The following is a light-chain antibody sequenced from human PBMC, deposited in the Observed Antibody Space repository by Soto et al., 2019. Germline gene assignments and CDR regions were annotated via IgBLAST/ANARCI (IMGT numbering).Light chain of an antibody. V-gene: IGKV3-11*01. Sequence: EIVLTQSPATLSLSPGERATLSCRASQSVSSYLAWYQQKPGQAPRLLIYDASNRATGIPARFSGSGSGTDFTLTISSLEPEDLAVYYCQQYNNWLYTFGQGTKLEVK. CDR3: QQYNNWLYT. J-gene: IGKJ2*01. CDR1: QSVSSY. CDR2: DAS.